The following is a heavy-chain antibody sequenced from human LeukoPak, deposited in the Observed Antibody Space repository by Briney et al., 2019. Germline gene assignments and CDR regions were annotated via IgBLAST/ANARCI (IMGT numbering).Heavy chain of an antibody. CDR1: GFTFSSYA. J-gene: IGHJ6*02. Sequence: GGSLRLSCAASGFTFSSYAMHRVRQAPGKGLEWVAVISYDGSNKYYADSVKGRFTISRDNSKNTLYLQMNSLRAEDTAVYYCARDWDSSGWYNYYYYYGMDVWGQGTTVTVSS. D-gene: IGHD6-19*01. CDR2: ISYDGSNK. CDR3: ARDWDSSGWYNYYYYYGMDV. V-gene: IGHV3-30-3*01.